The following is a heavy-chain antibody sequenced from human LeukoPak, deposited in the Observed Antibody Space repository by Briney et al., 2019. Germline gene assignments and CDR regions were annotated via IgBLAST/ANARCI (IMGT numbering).Heavy chain of an antibody. CDR2: IGTAGDT. J-gene: IGHJ5*02. CDR1: GFTFSSYD. CDR3: ARGGYYGSGSSTKFDP. Sequence: GGSLRLSCAASGFTFSSYDMHWVRQATGKGLEWVSAIGTAGDTYYPGSVKGRFTISRENAKNSLYLQVNSLSAGDTAVYYCARGGYYGSGSSTKFDPWGQGTLVTVSS. D-gene: IGHD3-10*01. V-gene: IGHV3-13*01.